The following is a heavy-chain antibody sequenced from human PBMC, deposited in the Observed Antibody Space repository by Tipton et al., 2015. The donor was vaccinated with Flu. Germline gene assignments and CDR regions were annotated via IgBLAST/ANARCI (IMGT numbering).Heavy chain of an antibody. CDR1: GYAISSGYY. CDR2: IYYSGST. CDR3: AGEVLVGAQGVFDY. Sequence: PSLTCNVSGYAISSGYYWGWIRQPPGKGLEWIGSIYYSGSTYYSPSLKSRVTISSDTSNNRFSLKVRSVTAADTAVYYCAGEVLVGAQGVFDYWGQGTLVTVSS. J-gene: IGHJ4*02. V-gene: IGHV4-38-2*02. D-gene: IGHD1-26*01.